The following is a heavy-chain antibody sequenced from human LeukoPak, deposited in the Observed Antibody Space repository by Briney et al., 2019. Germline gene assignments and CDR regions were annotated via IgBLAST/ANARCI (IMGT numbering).Heavy chain of an antibody. CDR3: APTAEAYTSWWKV. Sequence: ASVKVSCKASGCKFTDDYMHGVRQAPGQGLEFMGWINPDSGFTNYAQKFKGRVTMTRDTSISTAYLEVRSLTSDDTAVYYCAPTAEAYTSWWKVWGQGTLVTVSS. V-gene: IGHV1-2*02. CDR1: GCKFTDDY. CDR2: INPDSGFT. D-gene: IGHD3-16*01. J-gene: IGHJ4*02.